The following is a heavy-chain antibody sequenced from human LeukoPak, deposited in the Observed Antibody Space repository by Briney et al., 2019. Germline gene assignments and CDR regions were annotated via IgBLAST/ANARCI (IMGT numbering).Heavy chain of an antibody. Sequence: SETLSLTCTVSGGSISGDGQYWSWIRQHPGKGLEWIGYIYYSGNSYYNPSLKSRVTISVDTSKNQFSLKLSSVTAADTAVYYCLAPHDYGASYWGQGTLVTVSS. D-gene: IGHD4-17*01. CDR2: IYYSGNS. V-gene: IGHV4-31*09. CDR1: GGSISGDGQY. J-gene: IGHJ4*02. CDR3: LAPHDYGASY.